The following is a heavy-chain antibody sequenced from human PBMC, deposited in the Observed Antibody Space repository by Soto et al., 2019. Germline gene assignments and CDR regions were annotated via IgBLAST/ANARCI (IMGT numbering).Heavy chain of an antibody. D-gene: IGHD7-27*01. CDR1: GFTFGNYA. V-gene: IGHV3-23*01. J-gene: IGHJ4*02. CDR2: ISGGGEDT. Sequence: EVQLLESGGGLVQPGGSLRLSCAASGFTFGNYAFRWVRQAPGKGLEWVSGISGGGEDTYYPDSVKGRFTTSRDNSQNAEYLQMNRMRAEDTAVYYCAKKSLGSITLPALYYFDYWGQGTLVTVSS. CDR3: AKKSLGSITLPALYYFDY.